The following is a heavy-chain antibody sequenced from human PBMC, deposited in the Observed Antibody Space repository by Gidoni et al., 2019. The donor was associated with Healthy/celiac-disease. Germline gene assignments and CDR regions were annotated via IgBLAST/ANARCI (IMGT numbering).Heavy chain of an antibody. CDR1: GGSISSSSYY. V-gene: IGHV4-39*01. CDR3: ARQYYCSSTSCYDPYFDY. Sequence: QLQLQESGPGLVKPSETLSLTCTVSGGSISSSSYYWGWIRQPPGKGLEWIGSSYYSGSTYYNPSLKSRVTISVDTSKNQFSLKLSSVTAADTAVYYCARQYYCSSTSCYDPYFDYWGQGTLVTVSS. CDR2: SYYSGST. J-gene: IGHJ4*02. D-gene: IGHD2-2*01.